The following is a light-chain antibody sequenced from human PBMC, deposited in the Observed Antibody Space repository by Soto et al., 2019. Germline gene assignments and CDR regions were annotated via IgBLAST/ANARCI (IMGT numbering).Light chain of an antibody. V-gene: IGLV2-14*01. CDR3: FSYTTSSTYV. Sequence: QSALTQPASVSGSPGQSITISCTGTSSDVGGYNYVSWYQQHPGKAHKLMIYDVSDRPSGVSYRFSGSKSGITASLIISGLQAEDEADYYCFSYTTSSTYVFGTGTKVTVL. CDR1: SSDVGGYNY. CDR2: DVS. J-gene: IGLJ1*01.